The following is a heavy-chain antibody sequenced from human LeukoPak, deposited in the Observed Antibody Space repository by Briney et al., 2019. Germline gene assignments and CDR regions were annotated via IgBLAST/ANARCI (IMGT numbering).Heavy chain of an antibody. D-gene: IGHD2-15*01. V-gene: IGHV4-34*01. CDR3: GREGGGYCSGGGCYSGALDL. Sequence: SETLSLTCAVYGGSFSGYYWSWIRQPPGKGLEWIGEINHSGSTNYNPSLKSRVTISVDTSKNQLSLKLSSVTAADTAIYYCGREGGGYCSGGGCYSGALDLWGQGTMVTVSS. CDR2: INHSGST. J-gene: IGHJ3*01. CDR1: GGSFSGYY.